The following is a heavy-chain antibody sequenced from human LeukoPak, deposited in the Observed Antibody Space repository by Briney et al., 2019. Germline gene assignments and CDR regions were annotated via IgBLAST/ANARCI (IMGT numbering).Heavy chain of an antibody. J-gene: IGHJ3*02. CDR2: ISYDGSNK. V-gene: IGHV3-30-3*01. CDR3: ARVGRQLWFGDAFDI. D-gene: IGHD5-18*01. CDR1: GFTFSGYA. Sequence: GSLRLSCAASGFTFSGYAMHWVRQAPGKGLEWVAVISYDGSNKYYADSVRGRFTISRDNSKNTLYLQMNSLRAEDTAVYYCARVGRQLWFGDAFDIWGQGTMVTVSS.